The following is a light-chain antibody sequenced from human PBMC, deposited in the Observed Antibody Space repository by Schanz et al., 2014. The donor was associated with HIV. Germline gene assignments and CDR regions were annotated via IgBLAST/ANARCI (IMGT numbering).Light chain of an antibody. Sequence: QSALTQPASVSGSPGQSITISCTGTSSDAGAYNSVSWFQQYPGKAPKLIIYDVSNRPSGVSNRFSGSKSANTASLTISGLQAEDEADYHCSSFTSSNTWVFGGGTKLTVL. CDR3: SSFTSSNTWV. V-gene: IGLV2-14*01. CDR2: DVS. J-gene: IGLJ3*02. CDR1: SSDAGAYNS.